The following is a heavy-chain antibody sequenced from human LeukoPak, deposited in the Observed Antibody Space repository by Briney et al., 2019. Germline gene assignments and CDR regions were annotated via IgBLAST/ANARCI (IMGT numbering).Heavy chain of an antibody. CDR2: IWYDGSNK. CDR3: AREDDFNYYGMDV. J-gene: IGHJ6*02. Sequence: PGGSLRLSCAASGFTFSSYGMHWVRQAPGKGLEWVAVIWYDGSNKYYADSVKGRFTISRDNSKNTLHLQMNSLRAEDTAVYYCAREDDFNYYGMDVWGQGTTVTVSS. CDR1: GFTFSSYG. D-gene: IGHD3-3*01. V-gene: IGHV3-33*01.